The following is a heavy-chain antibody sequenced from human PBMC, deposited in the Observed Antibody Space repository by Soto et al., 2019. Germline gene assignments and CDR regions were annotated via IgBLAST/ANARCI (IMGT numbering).Heavy chain of an antibody. CDR2: IVVGSGNT. Sequence: SVKVSCKASGFTFTSSAVQWVRQARGQRLEWIGWIVVGSGNTNYAQKFQERVAITRDMSTSTAYMELSSLRSEDTAVYYCAADRDYCSGGSCYHYYYYGMDVWGQGTTVTVSS. J-gene: IGHJ6*02. D-gene: IGHD2-15*01. CDR3: AADRDYCSGGSCYHYYYYGMDV. V-gene: IGHV1-58*01. CDR1: GFTFTSSA.